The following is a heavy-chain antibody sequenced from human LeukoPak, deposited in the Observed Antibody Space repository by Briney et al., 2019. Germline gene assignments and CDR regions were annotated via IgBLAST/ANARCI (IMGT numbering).Heavy chain of an antibody. CDR1: EFSASNYW. V-gene: IGHV3-7*01. CDR3: VREWAGGLAAAGTRIEGSY. J-gene: IGHJ4*02. CDR2: IKQDGSQE. Sequence: AGGSLTLSCVVSEFSASNYWMSWVRPAPGKGLEWVANIKQDGSQENYVDSVKGRFTISRDNAKNSVYLQMNGLLVEDTAVYYCVREWAGGLAAAGTRIEGSYWGQGTQVIVSS. D-gene: IGHD6-13*01.